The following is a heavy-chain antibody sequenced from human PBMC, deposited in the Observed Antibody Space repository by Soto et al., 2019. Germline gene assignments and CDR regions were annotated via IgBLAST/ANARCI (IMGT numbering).Heavy chain of an antibody. CDR3: ARVVGAPIR. D-gene: IGHD1-26*01. J-gene: IGHJ4*01. CDR1: GGSFSGYY. CDR2: INHSGST. V-gene: IGHV4-34*01. Sequence: QVQLQQWGAGLLKPSETLSLTCAVYGGSFSGYYWSWIRQPPGKGLEWIGEINHSGSTNYNPSLKSRVTISGDTSKKQVSLKLSSVTAADTAVYYCARVVGAPIRWGHGTLVTVSS.